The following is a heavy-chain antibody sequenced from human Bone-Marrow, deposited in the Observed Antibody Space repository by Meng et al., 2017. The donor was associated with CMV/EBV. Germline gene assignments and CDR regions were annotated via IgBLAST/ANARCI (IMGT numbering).Heavy chain of an antibody. Sequence: YGIGWVRQAPGQGLEWMGWISLYNGNTKYAEKLQGRVTMTTDTSTNSAYMELRRLRSDDTAVYYCARGGQGYDFWSGYYTGGNWFDPWGQGTLVTVSS. V-gene: IGHV1-18*01. D-gene: IGHD3-3*01. CDR3: ARGGQGYDFWSGYYTGGNWFDP. J-gene: IGHJ5*02. CDR2: ISLYNGNT. CDR1: YG.